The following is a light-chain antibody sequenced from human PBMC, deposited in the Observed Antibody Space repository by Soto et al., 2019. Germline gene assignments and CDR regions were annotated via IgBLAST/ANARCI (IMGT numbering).Light chain of an antibody. CDR2: EVT. CDR3: TSYVGSNIYV. J-gene: IGLJ1*01. CDR1: SSDVGGYNS. V-gene: IGLV2-8*01. Sequence: QSALTQPPSASGSPGQSVTISCTGSSSDVGGYNSVSWYQQHPGKAPKLMIYEVTKRPSGVPDRFSGSKSGNTASLTVSGLQDEDEADYYCTSYVGSNIYVFGTGTKLTVL.